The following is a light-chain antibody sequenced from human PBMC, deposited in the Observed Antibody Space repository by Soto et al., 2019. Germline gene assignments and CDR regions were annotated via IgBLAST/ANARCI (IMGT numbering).Light chain of an antibody. CDR2: EAG. J-gene: IGLJ3*02. V-gene: IGLV2-23*01. Sequence: QSALTQPASVSGSPGQSITISCTGTSSDVGSYNFVSWYQQHPGKAPKLMIFEAGKRPSGISNRFSGSKSGNTASLTISGLQAEDEADYYCCSYAGSRTWVLGGGTKLTVL. CDR3: CSYAGSRTWV. CDR1: SSDVGSYNF.